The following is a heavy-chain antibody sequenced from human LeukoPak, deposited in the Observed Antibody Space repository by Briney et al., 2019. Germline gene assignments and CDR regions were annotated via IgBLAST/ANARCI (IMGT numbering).Heavy chain of an antibody. Sequence: GGSLRLSCAASGFTFSSYGMHWVRQAPGKGLEWVAVIWYDGSNKYYADSVKGRFTISRDNSKNTLYLQMNSLRAEDTAVYYGARDQNVCALGLARMGWGQETLVTVSS. D-gene: IGHD1-26*01. J-gene: IGHJ4*02. CDR3: ARDQNVCALGLARMG. V-gene: IGHV3-33*01. CDR1: GFTFSSYG. CDR2: IWYDGSNK.